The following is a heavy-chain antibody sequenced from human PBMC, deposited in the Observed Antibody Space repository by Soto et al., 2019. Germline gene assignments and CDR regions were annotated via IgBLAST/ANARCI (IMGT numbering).Heavy chain of an antibody. J-gene: IGHJ4*02. V-gene: IGHV3-30*18. Sequence: GGSLRLSCAASGFTFSSYGMHCVRQAPGKGLEWVAVISYDGSNKYYADSVKGRFTISRDNSKNTLYLQMNSLRAEDTAVYYCAKDARSSSWYYFDHWGQGTLVTVSS. CDR3: AKDARSSSWYYFDH. CDR2: ISYDGSNK. D-gene: IGHD6-13*01. CDR1: GFTFSSYG.